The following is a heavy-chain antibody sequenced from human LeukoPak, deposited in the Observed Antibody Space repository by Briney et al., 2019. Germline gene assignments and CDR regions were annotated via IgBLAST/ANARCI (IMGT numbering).Heavy chain of an antibody. CDR1: GFTFSSYG. D-gene: IGHD6-6*01. CDR2: IRYDGSNK. V-gene: IGHV3-30*02. J-gene: IGHJ6*03. Sequence: PGGSLRLSCAASGFTFSSYGMHWVRQAPGKGLEWVAFIRYDGSNKYYADSVKGRFTISRDNSKNTLYLQMNSLRAEDTAVYYCAKLYEQLAYYYYYYMDVWAKGPQSPSP. CDR3: AKLYEQLAYYYYYYMDV.